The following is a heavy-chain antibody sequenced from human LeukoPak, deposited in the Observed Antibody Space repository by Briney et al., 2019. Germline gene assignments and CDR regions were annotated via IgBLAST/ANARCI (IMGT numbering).Heavy chain of an antibody. V-gene: IGHV3-33*01. CDR1: GFTFSNHG. J-gene: IGHJ4*02. Sequence: PGGSLRLSCAASGFTFSNHGMHWVRQAPGKGLEWVALIWFDGSNKYYTDSVKGRFTISRDNAKNSLYLQMNSLRAEDTAVYYCARSEAVAANAFDYWGQGTLVTVSS. D-gene: IGHD6-19*01. CDR3: ARSEAVAANAFDY. CDR2: IWFDGSNK.